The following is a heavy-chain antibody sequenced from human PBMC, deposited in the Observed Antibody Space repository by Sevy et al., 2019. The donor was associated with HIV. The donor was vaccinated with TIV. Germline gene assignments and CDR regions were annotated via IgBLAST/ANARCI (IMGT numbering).Heavy chain of an antibody. V-gene: IGHV1-46*01. Sequence: ASVKVSCKASGYTLTTYYMHWVRQAPGQGLEWMGIINPSGGNTNYAQKFQGRVTMTRETSTSTVYMELSRLGSEDTAVYYCARALEIYRSSGYWFDPWGQGTLVTVSS. D-gene: IGHD6-6*01. CDR2: INPSGGNT. CDR3: ARALEIYRSSGYWFDP. J-gene: IGHJ5*02. CDR1: GYTLTTYY.